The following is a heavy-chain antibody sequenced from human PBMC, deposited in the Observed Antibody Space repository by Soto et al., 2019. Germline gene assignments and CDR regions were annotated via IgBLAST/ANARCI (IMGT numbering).Heavy chain of an antibody. CDR1: GYTFTSYD. CDR3: ARVNGIVGATHFFDY. Sequence: ASLKVSCKXSGYTFTSYDINWVRQATGQGLEWMGWMNPNSGNTGYAQKFQGRVTMTRNTSISTAYMELSSLRSEDTAVYYCARVNGIVGATHFFDYWGQGTLVTVSS. J-gene: IGHJ4*02. V-gene: IGHV1-8*01. D-gene: IGHD1-26*01. CDR2: MNPNSGNT.